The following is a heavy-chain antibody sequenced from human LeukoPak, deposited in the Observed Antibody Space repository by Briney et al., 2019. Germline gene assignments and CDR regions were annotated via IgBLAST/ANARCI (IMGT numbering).Heavy chain of an antibody. J-gene: IGHJ4*02. CDR2: INPNSGGT. Sequence: ASVKVSCKASGYTFTGYYMHWVRQAPGQGLEWMGWINPNSGGTNYAQKFQGRVTMTRDTSISTAYMELSRLRSDDTAVYYCARGSVGIYYYGSGSYLTNWGQETLVTVSS. CDR1: GYTFTGYY. V-gene: IGHV1-2*02. CDR3: ARGSVGIYYYGSGSYLTN. D-gene: IGHD3-10*01.